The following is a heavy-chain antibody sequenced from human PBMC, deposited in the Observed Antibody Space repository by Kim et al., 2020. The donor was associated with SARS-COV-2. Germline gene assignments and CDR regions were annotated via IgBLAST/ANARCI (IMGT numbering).Heavy chain of an antibody. CDR2: ISYDGSNK. V-gene: IGHV3-30*04. CDR1: GFTFSSYA. D-gene: IGHD2-2*01. J-gene: IGHJ5*02. CDR3: AREGIVPVGGFDP. Sequence: GGSLRLSCAASGFTFSSYAMHWVRQAPGKGLEWVAVISYDGSNKYYADSVKGRFTISRDNSKNTLYLQMNSLRAEDTAVYYCAREGIVPVGGFDPWGQGTLVTVSS.